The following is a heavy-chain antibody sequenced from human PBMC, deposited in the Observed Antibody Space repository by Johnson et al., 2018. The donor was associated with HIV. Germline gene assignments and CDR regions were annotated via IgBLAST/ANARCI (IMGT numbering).Heavy chain of an antibody. D-gene: IGHD4-23*01. CDR2: ISFVGISK. V-gene: IGHV3-30*03. Sequence: QVQLVESGGGVVQPGRSLRLSCAASQFTFSSYGMHWVRQAPGKGLEWVAAISFVGISKYYADSVKGRFTISRDNSKNTLYLQMNSLRAEDTACYSCAREVVIQRWSSDAFDIWGQGTMVTVSS. CDR3: AREVVIQRWSSDAFDI. CDR1: QFTFSSYG. J-gene: IGHJ3*02.